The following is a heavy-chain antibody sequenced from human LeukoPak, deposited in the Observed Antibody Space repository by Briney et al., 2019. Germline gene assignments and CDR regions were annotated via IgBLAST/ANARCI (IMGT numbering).Heavy chain of an antibody. Sequence: SETLSLTCTVSGGSISSSSYYWGWIRQPPGKGLEWIGSIYYSGSTNYNPSLKSRVTISVDTSKNQFSLKLSSVTAADTAVYYCARRPKDQLLYAFDIWGQGTMVTVSS. J-gene: IGHJ3*02. CDR3: ARRPKDQLLYAFDI. CDR1: GGSISSSSYY. CDR2: IYYSGST. V-gene: IGHV4-39*07. D-gene: IGHD2-2*01.